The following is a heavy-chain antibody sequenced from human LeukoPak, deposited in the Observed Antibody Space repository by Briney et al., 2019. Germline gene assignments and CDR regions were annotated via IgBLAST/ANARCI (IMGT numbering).Heavy chain of an antibody. CDR2: IYYSGST. J-gene: IGHJ3*02. V-gene: IGHV4-59*08. CDR3: AKHYYGSGSYVSLFDI. D-gene: IGHD3-10*01. Sequence: SETLSLTCTVSGGSISSYYWSWIRQPPGKGLEWIGYIYYSGSTNYNPSLKSRVTISVDTSKNQFSLKLSSVTAADTAVYYCAKHYYGSGSYVSLFDIWGQGTMVTVSS. CDR1: GGSISSYY.